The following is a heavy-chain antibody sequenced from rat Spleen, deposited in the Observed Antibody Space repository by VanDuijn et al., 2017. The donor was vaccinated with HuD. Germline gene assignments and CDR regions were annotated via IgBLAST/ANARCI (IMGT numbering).Heavy chain of an antibody. V-gene: IGHV5-19*01. CDR3: TTDELGGFDY. Sequence: EVQLVESGGGLVQPGRSLKLSCAASGFTFTNYGMHWIRQAPTNGLEWVAYISTGGGSTYYRDSVKGRFTISRDNAKSTLYLQMDSLRSEDTATYYCTTDELGGFDYWGQGVMVTVSS. J-gene: IGHJ2*01. D-gene: IGHD5-1*01. CDR1: GFTFTNYG. CDR2: ISTGGGST.